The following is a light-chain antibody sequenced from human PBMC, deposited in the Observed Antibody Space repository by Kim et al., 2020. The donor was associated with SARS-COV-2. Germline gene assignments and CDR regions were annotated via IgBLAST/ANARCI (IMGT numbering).Light chain of an antibody. Sequence: PGQRVTISCSRRSSNSGSNYVYWYQQLPGTAPKLLIYRNNQRPSGVPDRFSGSKSGTSASLAISGLRSEDEADYYCAAWDDSLSVVFGGGTQLTVL. V-gene: IGLV1-47*01. CDR2: RNN. CDR3: AAWDDSLSVV. J-gene: IGLJ2*01. CDR1: SSNSGSNY.